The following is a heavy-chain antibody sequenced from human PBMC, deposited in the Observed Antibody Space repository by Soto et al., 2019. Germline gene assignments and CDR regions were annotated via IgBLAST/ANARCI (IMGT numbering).Heavy chain of an antibody. J-gene: IGHJ6*02. CDR3: ARGFSDSSVYSTVGSRYGMDV. D-gene: IGHD3-22*01. CDR2: IWYDGSNK. V-gene: IGHV3-33*01. CDR1: GFTFSSYG. Sequence: QVQLVESGGGVVQPGRSLRLSCAASGFTFSSYGMHWVRQAPGKGLEWVAVIWYDGSNKYYADSVKGRFTISRDNSKNTLYLQMNSLRAEDTAVYYCARGFSDSSVYSTVGSRYGMDVWGQGTTVTVSS.